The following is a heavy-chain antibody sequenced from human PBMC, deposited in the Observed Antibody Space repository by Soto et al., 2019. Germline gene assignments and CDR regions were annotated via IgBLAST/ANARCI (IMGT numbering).Heavy chain of an antibody. Sequence: ASVKVSCKASGYTFTSYGISWVRQAPGQGLEWMGWISAYNGNTNYAQKLQGRVTMTTDTSTSTAYMELRCLRSDDTAVYYCARGPDLGWYLFAFDIWGQGTMVTVSS. CDR3: ARGPDLGWYLFAFDI. CDR2: ISAYNGNT. D-gene: IGHD6-19*01. CDR1: GYTFTSYG. V-gene: IGHV1-18*01. J-gene: IGHJ3*02.